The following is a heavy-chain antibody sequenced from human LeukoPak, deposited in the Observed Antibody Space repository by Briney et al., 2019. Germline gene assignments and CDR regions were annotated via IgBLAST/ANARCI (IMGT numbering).Heavy chain of an antibody. CDR2: ISGSGGST. D-gene: IGHD3-3*01. Sequence: GGSLRLSCAASGLTFSSYAMSWVRQAPGKGLEWVSAISGSGGSTYYADSVKGRFTISRDNSKNTLYLQMNSLRAEDTAVYYCAKLVEYYDFWSGYYSNYGMDVWGQGTTVTVSS. J-gene: IGHJ6*02. V-gene: IGHV3-23*01. CDR3: AKLVEYYDFWSGYYSNYGMDV. CDR1: GLTFSSYA.